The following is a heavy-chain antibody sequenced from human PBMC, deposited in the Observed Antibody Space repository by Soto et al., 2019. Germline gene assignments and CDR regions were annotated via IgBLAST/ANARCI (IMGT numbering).Heavy chain of an antibody. Sequence: GGSLRLSCAASGFTFSSYWMHWVRQAPGKGLVWVSRINSDGSSTSYADSVKGRFTISRDNAKNTLYLQMNSLRAEDTAVYYCASDRSGGPIVVPWFDPWGQGTLVTVSS. CDR1: GFTFSSYW. V-gene: IGHV3-74*01. CDR3: ASDRSGGPIVVPWFDP. CDR2: INSDGSST. D-gene: IGHD2-15*01. J-gene: IGHJ5*02.